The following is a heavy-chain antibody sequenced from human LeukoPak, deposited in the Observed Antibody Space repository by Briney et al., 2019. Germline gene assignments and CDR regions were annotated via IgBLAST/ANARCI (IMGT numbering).Heavy chain of an antibody. Sequence: PGGSLRLSCTASGFTFGDYAMSWVRQAPGKGLEWVANIKQDGSEKYYVDSVKGRFTISRDNAKNSLYLQMNSLRAEDTAVYYCASEGYYDILTGYYYWGQGTLVTVSS. CDR2: IKQDGSEK. CDR1: GFTFGDYA. J-gene: IGHJ4*02. CDR3: ASEGYYDILTGYYY. D-gene: IGHD3-9*01. V-gene: IGHV3-7*05.